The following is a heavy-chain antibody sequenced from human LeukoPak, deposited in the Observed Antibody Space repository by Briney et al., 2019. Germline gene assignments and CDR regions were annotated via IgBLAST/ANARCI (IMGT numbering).Heavy chain of an antibody. D-gene: IGHD6-19*01. Sequence: GGSLRLSCAASGFTFSSYAMSWVRQAPGKGLEWVSAISGSGGSTYYADSVKGRFTISRDNSKNTLYLQMNSLRAEDTAVYYCAKDRAPFEEQWLPSVDYWSQGTLVTVSS. V-gene: IGHV3-23*01. J-gene: IGHJ4*02. CDR1: GFTFSSYA. CDR2: ISGSGGST. CDR3: AKDRAPFEEQWLPSVDY.